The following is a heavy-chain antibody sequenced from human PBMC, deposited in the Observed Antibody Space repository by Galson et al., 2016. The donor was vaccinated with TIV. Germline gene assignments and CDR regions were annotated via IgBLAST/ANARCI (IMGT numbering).Heavy chain of an antibody. D-gene: IGHD4-17*01. CDR1: RFTFSSYA. V-gene: IGHV3-23*01. Sequence: SLRLSCAASRFTFSSYAMSWVRQAPGKGLEWVSAISVSGGRTYCADSVKGRFTISRDNSKNTLYLQMDRLRAEDTAVYYCARGGGYGDVYFDFWGQGTLVTVSS. CDR3: ARGGGYGDVYFDF. J-gene: IGHJ4*02. CDR2: ISVSGGRT.